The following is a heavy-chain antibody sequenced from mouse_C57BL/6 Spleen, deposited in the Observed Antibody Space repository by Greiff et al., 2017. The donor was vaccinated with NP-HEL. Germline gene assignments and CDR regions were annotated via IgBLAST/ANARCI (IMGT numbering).Heavy chain of an antibody. D-gene: IGHD2-3*01. CDR1: GFTFSDSG. J-gene: IGHJ2*01. CDR2: ISSGSSTI. V-gene: IGHV5-17*01. Sequence: EVQGVESGGGLVKPGGSLKLSCAASGFTFSDSGMHWVRQAPEKGLEWVAYISSGSSTIYYADTVKGRFTISRDNAKNTLFLQMTSLRSEDTAMYYCAKIYDGYVYYFDYWGQGTTLTVSS. CDR3: AKIYDGYVYYFDY.